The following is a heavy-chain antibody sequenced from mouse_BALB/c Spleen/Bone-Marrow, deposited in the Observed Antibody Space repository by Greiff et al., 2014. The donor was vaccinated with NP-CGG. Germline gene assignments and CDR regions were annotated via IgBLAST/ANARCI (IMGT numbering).Heavy chain of an antibody. J-gene: IGHJ3*01. CDR3: ARFGYSFAY. CDR1: GYTFTSYW. CDR2: IYPGDGDT. Sequence: QVQLLQSGAELARPGASVKLSCKASGYTFTSYWMQWVKQRPGQGLEWIGTIYPGDGDTGYTQKFKGKATLTADKSSSTAYMQLSSLASEDSAVYYCARFGYSFAYWGQGTLVTVSA. V-gene: IGHV1-87*01. D-gene: IGHD2-3*01.